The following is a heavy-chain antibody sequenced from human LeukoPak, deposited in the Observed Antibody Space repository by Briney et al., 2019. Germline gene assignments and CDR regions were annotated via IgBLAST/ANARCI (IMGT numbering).Heavy chain of an antibody. J-gene: IGHJ4*02. CDR2: IERDGSEK. Sequence: GGSLRLSCAASGFTFSSYSMNWVRQGPGKGLEWVANIERDGSEKFYVDSVKGRFTISRDNAKNSVYLQMNSLSAEDTAIYYCVREAYNGQLDYWGQGILVTVSS. D-gene: IGHD2-2*01. CDR3: VREAYNGQLDY. V-gene: IGHV3-7*01. CDR1: GFTFSSYS.